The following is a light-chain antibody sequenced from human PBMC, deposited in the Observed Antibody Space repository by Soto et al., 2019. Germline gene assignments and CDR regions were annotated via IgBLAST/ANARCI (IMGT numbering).Light chain of an antibody. V-gene: IGLV2-14*01. Sequence: QSVLTQPASVSGFPGQSITISCTGTSSDVGGYNYVSWYQQHPGKAPKLMIYEVSYRPSGVSNRFSGSKSGNTASLTISGLQAEDEADYYCSSYTTSSTPYVFGTGTKVTVL. CDR1: SSDVGGYNY. CDR2: EVS. J-gene: IGLJ1*01. CDR3: SSYTTSSTPYV.